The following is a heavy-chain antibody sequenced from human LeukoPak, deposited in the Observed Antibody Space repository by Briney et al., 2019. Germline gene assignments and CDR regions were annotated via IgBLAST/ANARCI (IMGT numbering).Heavy chain of an antibody. CDR3: AKERPTTTAFDY. D-gene: IGHD4-17*01. Sequence: GGSLRLSCAASGFTFNSYVMSWVRQAPGKGLEWVSATTSNGGSTYYADSVKGRFTISRDNSKNTLYLQMNSLRAEDTAIYYCAKERPTTTAFDYWGQGTLVTVSS. CDR1: GFTFNSYV. V-gene: IGHV3-23*01. CDR2: TTSNGGST. J-gene: IGHJ4*02.